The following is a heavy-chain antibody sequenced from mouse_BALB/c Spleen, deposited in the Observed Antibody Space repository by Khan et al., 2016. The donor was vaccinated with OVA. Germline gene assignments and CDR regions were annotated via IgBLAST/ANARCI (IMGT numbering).Heavy chain of an antibody. CDR3: ARQPYYHYDVMDY. V-gene: IGHV2-6-1*01. CDR2: IWSDGTT. J-gene: IGHJ4*01. D-gene: IGHD2-10*01. Sequence: QVQLQQSGPGLVAPSQSLSITCTISGFSLTNYGVHWVRQPPGKGLEWLVVIWSDGTTTYDSALKSRLTISEDNSKSQVFLKMDSLQTDDTAMYYCARQPYYHYDVMDYWGQGTSVTVSS. CDR1: GFSLTNYG.